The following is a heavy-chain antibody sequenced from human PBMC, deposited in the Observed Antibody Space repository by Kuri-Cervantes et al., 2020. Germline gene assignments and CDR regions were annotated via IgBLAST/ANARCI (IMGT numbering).Heavy chain of an antibody. J-gene: IGHJ4*02. CDR2: ISYDGSNK. CDR3: ARADYGYSSGCIDY. Sequence: LSLTCAASGFTFSSYAMHWVRQAPGKGLEWVAVISYDGSNKYYADSVKGRFTISRDNAKNSLYLQMNSLRAEDTAVYYCARADYGYSSGCIDYWGQGTLVTVSS. V-gene: IGHV3-30-3*01. D-gene: IGHD6-19*01. CDR1: GFTFSSYA.